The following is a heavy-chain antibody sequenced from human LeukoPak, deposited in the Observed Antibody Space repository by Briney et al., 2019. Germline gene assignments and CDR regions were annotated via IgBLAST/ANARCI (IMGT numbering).Heavy chain of an antibody. CDR3: AREGGTGFDY. Sequence: PGGSLRLSCAASGFTVSSNYMSWVRQAPGKGLEWVSSISSSSSYIYYADSVKGRFTISRDNAKNSLYLQMNSLRAEDTAVYYCAREGGTGFDYWGQGTLVTVSS. V-gene: IGHV3-21*01. D-gene: IGHD1-1*01. CDR2: ISSSSSYI. CDR1: GFTVSSNY. J-gene: IGHJ4*02.